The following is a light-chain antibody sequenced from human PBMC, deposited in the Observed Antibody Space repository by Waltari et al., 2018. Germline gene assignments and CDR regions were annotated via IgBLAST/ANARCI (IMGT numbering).Light chain of an antibody. CDR1: QSVGRT. V-gene: IGKV3-20*01. CDR2: AAS. Sequence: EVVLTQSPGTLSLSPGERATLSCRTSQSVGRTLAGYQQKPGQAPRLLIYAASNRATGIPDRFSGSGSGTDFSLTITRLEPEDFAVYYCQHYVRLPVTFGQGTKVEIK. J-gene: IGKJ1*01. CDR3: QHYVRLPVT.